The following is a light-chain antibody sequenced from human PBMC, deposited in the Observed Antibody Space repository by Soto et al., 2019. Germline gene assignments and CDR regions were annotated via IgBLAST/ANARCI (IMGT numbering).Light chain of an antibody. CDR3: QQYCGVTYT. CDR2: GAS. J-gene: IGKJ2*01. Sequence: EIVLTQSPGTLSLSPGKRATLSCRASESISRDYLAWYQQRLGQAPRLLIYGASSGATRIPDRFSGSGSGTYFTLTISRLEPEDFAIYYCQQYCGVTYTFCQGTKLEIK. CDR1: ESISRDY. V-gene: IGKV3-20*01.